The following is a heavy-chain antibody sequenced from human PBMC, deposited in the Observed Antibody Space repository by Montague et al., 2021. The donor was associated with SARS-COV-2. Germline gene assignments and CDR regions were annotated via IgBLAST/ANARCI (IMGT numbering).Heavy chain of an antibody. CDR3: ARDGAAVAGLPRSYGLDV. Sequence: TLSLTCTVSGASITTANYYWSWIRPPAGQGLESIGCIYTSGSTNSNLSLKSPVTVSVDTSKGQFSLKPISVTAADTAVYYCARDGAAVAGLPRSYGLDVWGQGTTVTVSS. J-gene: IGHJ6*02. V-gene: IGHV4-61*02. CDR2: IYTSGST. D-gene: IGHD6-19*01. CDR1: GASITTANYY.